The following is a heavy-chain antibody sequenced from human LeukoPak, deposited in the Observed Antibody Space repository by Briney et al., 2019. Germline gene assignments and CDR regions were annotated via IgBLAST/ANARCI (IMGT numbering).Heavy chain of an antibody. V-gene: IGHV4-34*01. D-gene: IGHD1-26*01. J-gene: IGHJ4*02. CDR3: ARYSGSYYRRYFDY. CDR2: INHSGST. CDR1: GGSFSGYY. Sequence: SETLSLTCAVYGGSFSGYYWSWIRQPPGKGLEWIGEINHSGSTSYNPSLKSRVTISVDTSKNQFSLKLSSVTAADTAVYYCARYSGSYYRRYFDYWGQGTLVTVSS.